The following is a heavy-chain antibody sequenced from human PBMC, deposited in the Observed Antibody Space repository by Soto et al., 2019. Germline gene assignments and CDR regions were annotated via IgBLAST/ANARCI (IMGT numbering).Heavy chain of an antibody. D-gene: IGHD4-4*01. V-gene: IGHV5-10-1*01. J-gene: IGHJ5*02. CDR3: ARHYEDYSNYGPFDP. CDR2: IDPSDSYT. CDR1: GYSFTSYW. Sequence: GESLKISCKGCGYSFTSYWISWVRQMPGKGLEWMGRIDPSDSYTNYSPSFQGHVTISADKSISTAYLQWSSLKASDTAMYYCARHYEDYSNYGPFDPWGQGTLVTVSS.